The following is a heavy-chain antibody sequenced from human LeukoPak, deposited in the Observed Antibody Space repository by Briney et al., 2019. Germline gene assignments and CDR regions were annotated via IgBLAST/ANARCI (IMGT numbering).Heavy chain of an antibody. CDR1: GFTFSNDW. CDR3: TTASRGSLFYYYYVKDG. Sequence: GGSLRLSCAASGFTFSNDWMSWVRQAPGKGLEWVGRINSKTGSDDTEYAANLEGSLSITSDDKTNTLFLQMNSLKTADASVYYCTTASRGSLFYYYYVKDGWRQGT. D-gene: IGHD5-12*01. CDR2: INSKTGSDDT. J-gene: IGHJ6*01. V-gene: IGHV3-15*01.